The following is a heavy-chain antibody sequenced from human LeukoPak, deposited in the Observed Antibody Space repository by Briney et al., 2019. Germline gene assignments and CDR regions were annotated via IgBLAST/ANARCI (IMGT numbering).Heavy chain of an antibody. Sequence: SLRLSCAASGVTFDDYAMHWIRQAPGKGLEWVAGLRWNSDNIVYVDSVKGRFSISRDNAKNSLYLQMNSLKPEDTGLYFCAKDFNDFSGFDYWGQGTLVTVSS. V-gene: IGHV3-9*01. D-gene: IGHD1-1*01. J-gene: IGHJ4*02. CDR3: AKDFNDFSGFDY. CDR2: LRWNSDNI. CDR1: GVTFDDYA.